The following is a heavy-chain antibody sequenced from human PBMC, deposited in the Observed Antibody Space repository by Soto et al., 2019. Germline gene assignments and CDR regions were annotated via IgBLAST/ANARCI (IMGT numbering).Heavy chain of an antibody. V-gene: IGHV4-39*01. J-gene: IGHJ4*02. Sequence: TLSLTCTVSGGSISSSSYYWGWIRQPPGKGLDWIGSIYYGGSTYYNPSLKSRVTISVXTXXNXXXLXLXXVTXAXTAVYYCASVLLAARPPLFAYWGQGSLVTVSS. CDR2: IYYGGST. CDR1: GGSISSSSYY. D-gene: IGHD6-6*01. CDR3: ASVLLAARPPLFAY.